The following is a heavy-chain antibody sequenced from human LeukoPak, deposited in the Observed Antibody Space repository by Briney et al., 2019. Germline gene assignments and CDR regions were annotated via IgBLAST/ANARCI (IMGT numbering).Heavy chain of an antibody. Sequence: PGASLRLSCAASGFAFSSYAMSWVRQAPGKGLEWVSAICGSGGSTYYADSVKGRFTISRDNSKNTLYLQMNSLRAEDTAVYYCAAGYSSGWYVRYFDYWGQGTLVTVSS. CDR1: GFAFSSYA. CDR2: ICGSGGST. CDR3: AAGYSSGWYVRYFDY. J-gene: IGHJ4*02. V-gene: IGHV3-23*01. D-gene: IGHD6-19*01.